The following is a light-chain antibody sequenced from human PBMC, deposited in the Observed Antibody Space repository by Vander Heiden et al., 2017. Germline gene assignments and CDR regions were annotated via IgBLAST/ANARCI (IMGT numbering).Light chain of an antibody. V-gene: IGKV1-39*01. CDR1: QSISSY. Sequence: IPMTQSPSSLSASVGDRVTITCRASQSISSYLNWYQQKPGKAPKFLIYAASSLQSWVPSRFSGSGSGTDFTLTISSLQLEDFATYCCKQSYSTAITFGPGTKVDIK. J-gene: IGKJ3*01. CDR2: AAS. CDR3: KQSYSTAIT.